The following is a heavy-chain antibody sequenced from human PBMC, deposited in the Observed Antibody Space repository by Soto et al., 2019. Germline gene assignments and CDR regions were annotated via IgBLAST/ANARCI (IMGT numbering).Heavy chain of an antibody. V-gene: IGHV1-2*04. CDR3: ARDGSGYDQGYYYGMDV. D-gene: IGHD5-12*01. J-gene: IGHJ6*02. CDR1: GYTFTGYY. CDR2: INPNSGGT. Sequence: VKVSCKASGYTFTGYYMHWVRQAPGQGLEWMGWINPNSGGTNYAQKFQGWVTMTRDTSISTAYMELSRLRSDDTAVYYCARDGSGYDQGYYYGMDVWGQGTTVTVSS.